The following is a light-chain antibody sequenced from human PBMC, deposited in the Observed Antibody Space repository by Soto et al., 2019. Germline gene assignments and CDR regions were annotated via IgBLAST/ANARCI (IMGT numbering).Light chain of an antibody. CDR3: QQYNSYLYT. V-gene: IGKV1-5*03. J-gene: IGKJ2*01. Sequence: DIQITQSPSTLSASVGDRVTITCRGSQSISSWLAWYQQKPGKAPKRLIYKASSLESGVPSRFSGSGSGTEFTLTISSLQPDDFATYYCQQYNSYLYTFGQGTKVDIK. CDR2: KAS. CDR1: QSISSW.